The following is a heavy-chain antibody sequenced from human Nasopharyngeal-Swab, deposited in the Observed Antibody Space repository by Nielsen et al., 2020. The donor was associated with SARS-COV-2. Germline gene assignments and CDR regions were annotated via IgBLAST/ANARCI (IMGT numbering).Heavy chain of an antibody. V-gene: IGHV4-34*01. CDR1: GGSFSGYY. D-gene: IGHD3-10*01. J-gene: IGHJ4*02. CDR2: INHSGST. Sequence: SETLSLTCAVYGGSFSGYYWSWIRQPPGKGLEWIGEINHSGSTNYNPSLKSRVTISVDTSKNQFSLKLSSMTAADTAVYYCAGGRFGELSLDYWGQGTLVTVSS. CDR3: AGGRFGELSLDY.